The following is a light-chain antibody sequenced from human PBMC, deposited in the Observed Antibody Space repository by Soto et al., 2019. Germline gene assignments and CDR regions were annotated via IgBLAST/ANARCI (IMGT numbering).Light chain of an antibody. CDR3: MQPLQSWT. CDR1: QSLLHSNGYNY. Sequence: DIVMTQSPLSLPVTPGEPASISCRPSQSLLHSNGYNYLDWYLQKPGQSPQLLIYLGSNRASGVPDRFSGSGSGTDITLKISRVEAEDVGVYYCMQPLQSWTFGQGTKVDIK. J-gene: IGKJ1*01. CDR2: LGS. V-gene: IGKV2-28*01.